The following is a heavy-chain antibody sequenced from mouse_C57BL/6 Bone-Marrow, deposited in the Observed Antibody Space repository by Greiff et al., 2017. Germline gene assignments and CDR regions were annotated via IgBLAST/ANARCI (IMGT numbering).Heavy chain of an antibody. D-gene: IGHD1-1*01. J-gene: IGHJ3*01. CDR1: GYTFTDYN. V-gene: IGHV1-18*01. CDR3: ARRPFYGSSFAY. Sequence: AQLQQSGPELVKPGASVKIPCKASGYTFTDYNMDWVKQSHGKSLEWIGDINPNNGGTIYNQKFKGKATLTVDKSSSTAYMELRSLTSEDTAVYYCARRPFYGSSFAYWGQGTLVTVSA. CDR2: INPNNGGT.